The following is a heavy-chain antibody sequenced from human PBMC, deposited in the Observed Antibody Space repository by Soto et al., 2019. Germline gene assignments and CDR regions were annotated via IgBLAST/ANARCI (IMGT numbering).Heavy chain of an antibody. CDR2: ISWNSGSI. D-gene: IGHD3-3*01. CDR1: GFTFDDYA. J-gene: IGHJ4*02. Sequence: SGGSLRLSCAASGFTFDDYAMHWVRQAPGKGPEWVSGISWNSGSIGYADSVKGRFTISRDNAKNSLYLQMNSLRAEDTALYYCAKAGFWSGYYSLVDYWGQGTLVTVSS. V-gene: IGHV3-9*01. CDR3: AKAGFWSGYYSLVDY.